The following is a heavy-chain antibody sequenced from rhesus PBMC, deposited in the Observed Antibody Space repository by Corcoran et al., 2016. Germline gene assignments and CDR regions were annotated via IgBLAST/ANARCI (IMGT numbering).Heavy chain of an antibody. V-gene: IGHV4-173*01. CDR1: GGSISSNY. J-gene: IGHJ2*01. CDR3: ARVGYSSWSGYFDL. Sequence: QLQLQESGPGLVKPSETLSLTCAVSGGSISSNYWSWIRQPPGEGLVWIGRLSGSGGSTDYNPSLKSRVTISTDTSKNQFALKLSSVTAADTAVYYCARVGYSSWSGYFDLWGPGTPITISS. D-gene: IGHD6-13*01. CDR2: LSGSGGST.